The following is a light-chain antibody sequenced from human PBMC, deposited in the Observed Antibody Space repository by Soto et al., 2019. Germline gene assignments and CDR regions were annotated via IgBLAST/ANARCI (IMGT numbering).Light chain of an antibody. Sequence: DIQMTQSPSSLSASVGDRVTITCRASQSISRYLNWYQQKPGKAPKLLIYGASSLQSGVPPRFSGSGSGTDFTLTISSLQPEDFATYYCQQSYSIPLFGPGTKVDIK. CDR3: QQSYSIPL. CDR2: GAS. V-gene: IGKV1-39*01. CDR1: QSISRY. J-gene: IGKJ3*01.